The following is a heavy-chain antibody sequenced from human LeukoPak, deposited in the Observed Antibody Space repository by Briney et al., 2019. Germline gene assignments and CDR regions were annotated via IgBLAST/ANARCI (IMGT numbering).Heavy chain of an antibody. CDR2: ISWNSGSI. Sequence: PGRSLRLSCAASGFTFDDYAMHWVRQAPGKGLEWVSGISWNSGSIGYADSVKGRFTISRDNAKNSLYLQMNSLRAEDTALYYCAKELRDRMYVHSVYWGQGTLVTVSS. V-gene: IGHV3-9*01. J-gene: IGHJ4*02. D-gene: IGHD3-10*02. CDR1: GFTFDDYA. CDR3: AKELRDRMYVHSVY.